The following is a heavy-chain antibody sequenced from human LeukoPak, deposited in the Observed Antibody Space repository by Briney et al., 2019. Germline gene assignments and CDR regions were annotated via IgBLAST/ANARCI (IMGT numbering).Heavy chain of an antibody. CDR2: ISSSSSYI. J-gene: IGHJ5*02. D-gene: IGHD2-2*01. CDR1: GFTFSSYS. Sequence: GGSLRLSCAASGFTFSSYSMNWVRQAPGKGLESVSSISSSSSYIYYADSVKGRFTISRDNAKNSLYLQMNSLRAEDTAVYYCAREGSTSDSSFDPWGQGTLVTVSS. V-gene: IGHV3-21*01. CDR3: AREGSTSDSSFDP.